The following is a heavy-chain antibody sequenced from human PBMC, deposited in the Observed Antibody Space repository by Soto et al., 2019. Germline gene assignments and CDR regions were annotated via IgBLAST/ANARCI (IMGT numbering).Heavy chain of an antibody. CDR1: GGSISSYY. CDR3: ARVITMARGVIIGWFDP. V-gene: IGHV4-59*01. J-gene: IGHJ5*02. CDR2: IYYSGST. Sequence: SETLSLTCTVSGGSISSYYWSWIRQPPGKGLEWIGYIYYSGSTNYNPSLKSRVTISVDTSKNQFSLKLSSVTAADTAVYYCARVITMARGVIIGWFDPWGQGTLVTVSS. D-gene: IGHD3-10*01.